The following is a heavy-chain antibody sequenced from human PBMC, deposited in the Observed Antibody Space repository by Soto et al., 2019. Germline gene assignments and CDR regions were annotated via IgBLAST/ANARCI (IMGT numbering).Heavy chain of an antibody. CDR2: IIPIFGTA. Sequence: SVKVSCKASGGTFSSYAISWVRQAPGQGLEWMGGIIPIFGTANYAQKFQGRVTITADESTSTAYMELSSLRSEDTAVYYCARGRIAAASTRGAFDIWGQGTMVTVSS. CDR3: ARGRIAAASTRGAFDI. D-gene: IGHD6-13*01. V-gene: IGHV1-69*13. CDR1: GGTFSSYA. J-gene: IGHJ3*02.